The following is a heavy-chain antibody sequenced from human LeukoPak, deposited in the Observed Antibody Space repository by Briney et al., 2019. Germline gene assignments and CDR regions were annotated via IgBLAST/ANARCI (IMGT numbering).Heavy chain of an antibody. CDR3: ARRKNTAIAMVRGVRGGLNWFDP. V-gene: IGHV4-34*01. D-gene: IGHD3-10*01. CDR2: INHSGST. J-gene: IGHJ5*02. CDR1: GGSFSNYY. Sequence: SETLSLTCAVYGGSFSNYYWSWIRQPPGKGLEWIGEINHSGSTNYNPSLKSRVSISVDTSKNQFSLKLSSVTAADTAVYYCARRKNTAIAMVRGVRGGLNWFDPWGQGTLVTVSS.